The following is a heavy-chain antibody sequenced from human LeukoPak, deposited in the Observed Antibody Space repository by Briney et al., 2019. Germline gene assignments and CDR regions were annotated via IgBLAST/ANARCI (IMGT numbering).Heavy chain of an antibody. J-gene: IGHJ5*02. CDR1: GGSISNGDYS. CDR3: ARFQKQVGATRGYNWFDP. D-gene: IGHD1-26*01. V-gene: IGHV4-30-2*01. CDR2: VYHGRNT. Sequence: PSETLSLTCAVSGGSISNGDYSWSWIRQPPGKGLEWIGFVYHGRNTYYNPSLKSRVTISVDRSKNQFSLKLSSVTAADTAVYYCARFQKQVGATRGYNWFDPWGQGTLVTVSS.